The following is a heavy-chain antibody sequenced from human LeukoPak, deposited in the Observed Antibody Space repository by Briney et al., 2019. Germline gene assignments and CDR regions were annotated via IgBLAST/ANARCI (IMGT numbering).Heavy chain of an antibody. Sequence: GASVKVSCKASGGTFSSYAISWVRQAPGQGLEWMVGIIPILGTANYAQKFQGRVTITADESTSTAYMELSRLRSEDTAVYYCARSSASIVVVPAAMHYYYGMDVWGKRTTVTVSS. J-gene: IGHJ6*04. CDR1: GGTFSSYA. CDR3: ARSSASIVVVPAAMHYYYGMDV. V-gene: IGHV1-69*13. CDR2: IIPILGTA. D-gene: IGHD2-2*01.